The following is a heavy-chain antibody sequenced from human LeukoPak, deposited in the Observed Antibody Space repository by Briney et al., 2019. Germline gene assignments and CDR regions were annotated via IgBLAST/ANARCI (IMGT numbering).Heavy chain of an antibody. J-gene: IGHJ4*02. V-gene: IGHV4-61*01. CDR3: ARVDYYDSSGYYSY. CDR1: GGSVSSGSYY. CDR2: IYYSGST. D-gene: IGHD3-22*01. Sequence: PSETLSLTCTVSGGSVSSGSYYWTWIRQPPGKGLEWIGYIYYSGSTNYNPSLKSRVTISVDTSKNQFSLKLSSVTAADTAVYYCARVDYYDSSGYYSYWGQGTLVTVSS.